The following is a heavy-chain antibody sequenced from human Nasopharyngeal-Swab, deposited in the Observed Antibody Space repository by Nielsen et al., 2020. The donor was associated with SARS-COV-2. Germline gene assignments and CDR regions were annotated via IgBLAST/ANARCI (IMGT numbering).Heavy chain of an antibody. CDR3: ARSRGFYDYVWGSYRPQQMDV. CDR1: GGSINSGGYF. CDR2: IYYTGKT. V-gene: IGHV4-31*03. Sequence: SETLSLTCTVSGGSINSGGYFWTWIRQLPGKGLEWIGYIYYTGKTYYNSSLVSRLSVFVDTSKSQFSLKLTSVTAADTAVYYCARSRGFYDYVWGSYRPQQMDVWGPGATVIVSS. D-gene: IGHD3-16*02. J-gene: IGHJ6*02.